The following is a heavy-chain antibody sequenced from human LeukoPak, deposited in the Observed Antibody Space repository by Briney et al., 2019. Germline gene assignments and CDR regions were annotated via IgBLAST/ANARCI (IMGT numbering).Heavy chain of an antibody. Sequence: GASVKVSCKASGYTFTGYYMHWVRQAPGQGLEWMGWINPNSGGTNYAQKFQGRVTMTRDTSISTAYMELSRLRSDDTAVYYCARSGTYYYDSSGPRYFDYWGQGTLVTVSS. D-gene: IGHD3-22*01. CDR2: INPNSGGT. J-gene: IGHJ4*02. CDR3: ARSGTYYYDSSGPRYFDY. CDR1: GYTFTGYY. V-gene: IGHV1-2*02.